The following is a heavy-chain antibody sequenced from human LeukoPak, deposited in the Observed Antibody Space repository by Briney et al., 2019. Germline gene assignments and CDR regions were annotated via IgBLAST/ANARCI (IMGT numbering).Heavy chain of an antibody. V-gene: IGHV4-4*07. CDR1: GGSISSYY. Sequence: SETLSLTCTVSGGSISSYYWTWIRRSAGKGLEWIGRINTSGSTNYNPSLRSRVTMSVNTSKNQFSLNLTSVTAADTAVYSCAREGGDPRWLDPWGQGTLVTVSP. CDR2: INTSGST. D-gene: IGHD6-25*01. J-gene: IGHJ5*02. CDR3: AREGGDPRWLDP.